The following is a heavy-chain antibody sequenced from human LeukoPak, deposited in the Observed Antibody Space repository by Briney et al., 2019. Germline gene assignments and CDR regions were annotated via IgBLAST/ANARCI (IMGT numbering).Heavy chain of an antibody. V-gene: IGHV3-64D*06. J-gene: IGHJ4*02. D-gene: IGHD6-13*01. CDR2: ISSNGGST. CDR3: VKSSQGTLFYGAGAHFDY. Sequence: GGPLRLSCSVSGFTFSSFALHWVRQAPGRGLESVSAISSNGGSTYYADSVKGRFTISRDDSKNTVYLQMSSLRAEDTAVYYCVKSSQGTLFYGAGAHFDYWGQGTLVTVSS. CDR1: GFTFSSFA.